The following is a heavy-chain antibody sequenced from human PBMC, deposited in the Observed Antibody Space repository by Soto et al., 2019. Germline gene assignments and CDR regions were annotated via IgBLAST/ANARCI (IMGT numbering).Heavy chain of an antibody. CDR2: IGVTEGST. Sequence: VHLLESGGGLQQPGGSLRLSCAASRFTFSNFVMSWVRLAPGKGLEWISTIGVTEGSTYYADSVKGRFTISRDNSKSTLYLQMNSLGGGDTALYYCAKVMYTWNDVAAFDSWGQGTLVTVSS. D-gene: IGHD1-1*01. CDR3: AKVMYTWNDVAAFDS. J-gene: IGHJ4*02. CDR1: RFTFSNFV. V-gene: IGHV3-23*01.